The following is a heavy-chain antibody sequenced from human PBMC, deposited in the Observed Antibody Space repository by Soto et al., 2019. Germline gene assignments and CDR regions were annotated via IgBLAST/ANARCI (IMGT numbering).Heavy chain of an antibody. D-gene: IGHD6-13*01. Sequence: ASVKASCKASGDTFTSYGISWVRQAPGQGLEWMGWISAYNGNTKYAQKFQGRVTMTTDTSTSTAYMEVRSLRSDDTAVYYCARDAAAGLNDYWGQGTLVTVSS. V-gene: IGHV1-18*01. CDR3: ARDAAAGLNDY. CDR1: GDTFTSYG. CDR2: ISAYNGNT. J-gene: IGHJ4*02.